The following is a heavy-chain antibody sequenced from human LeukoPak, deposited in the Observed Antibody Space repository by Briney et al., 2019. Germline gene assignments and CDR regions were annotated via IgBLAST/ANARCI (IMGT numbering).Heavy chain of an antibody. D-gene: IGHD6-13*01. CDR1: GFTFDDYA. V-gene: IGHV3-9*01. CDR2: ISWNSGSI. J-gene: IGHJ4*02. Sequence: GRSLRLSCAASGFTFDDYAMHWVRQAPGKGLEWVSGISWNSGSIGYADSVKGRFTISRDNAKNPLYLQMNSLRAEDTALYYCAKVIAAAGTKWAFDYWGQGTLVTVSS. CDR3: AKVIAAAGTKWAFDY.